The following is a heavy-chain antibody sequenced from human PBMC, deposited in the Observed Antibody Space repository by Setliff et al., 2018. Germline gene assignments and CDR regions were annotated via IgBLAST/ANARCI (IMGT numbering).Heavy chain of an antibody. D-gene: IGHD1-26*01. J-gene: IGHJ6*03. CDR2: ISGSSSYI. CDR3: ARDHGIVPGVDYMDV. Sequence: GGSLRLSCAASGFTFSSYGMNWVRQAPGKGLEWVSCISGSSSYIHYADSMKGRFTISRDNAKNSLYLQMNSLRAEDTAVYYCARDHGIVPGVDYMDVWGKGTTVT. V-gene: IGHV3-21*01. CDR1: GFTFSSYG.